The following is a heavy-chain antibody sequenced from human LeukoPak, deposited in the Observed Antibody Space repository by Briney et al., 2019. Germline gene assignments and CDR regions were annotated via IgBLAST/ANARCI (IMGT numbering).Heavy chain of an antibody. V-gene: IGHV3-7*01. CDR3: ARDVNWGYFDH. CDR1: GFTFSPYW. CDR2: IKQDGSET. Sequence: TGGSLRLSCAASGFTFSPYWMTWVRQAPGMGLEWVANIKQDGSETSFVDSVKGRFSISRDNAKNSLYLQMDSLRTEDTAVYYCARDVNWGYFDHWGQGTLVTVSS. J-gene: IGHJ4*02. D-gene: IGHD7-27*01.